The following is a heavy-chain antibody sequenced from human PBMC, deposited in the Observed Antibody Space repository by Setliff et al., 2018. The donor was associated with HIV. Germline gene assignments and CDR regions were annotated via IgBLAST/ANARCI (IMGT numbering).Heavy chain of an antibody. Sequence: PGESLKISCKGSGYSFTSYWIGWVRQMPGKGLEWVGIIYPGDSDTRYSPSFQGQVTISADKSISTAYLQWSSLKASDTAMYYCARLGGICSGGSCTALAYTMDVWGQGTTVTVSS. J-gene: IGHJ6*02. CDR1: GYSFTSYW. CDR2: IYPGDSDT. D-gene: IGHD2-15*01. CDR3: ARLGGICSGGSCTALAYTMDV. V-gene: IGHV5-51*01.